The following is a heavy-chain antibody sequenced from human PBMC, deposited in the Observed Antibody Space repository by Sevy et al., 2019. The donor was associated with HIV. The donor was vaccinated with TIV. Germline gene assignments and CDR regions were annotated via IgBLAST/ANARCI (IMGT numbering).Heavy chain of an antibody. CDR1: GFTFSDYF. Sequence: GGSLRLSCAASGFTFSDYFMSWIRQAPGKGLEWISYVRLSGSTIYYADSVKGRFTISRDNAKKSLYLQMNSLRAEDTAVYYCARENRHCTNGICYGYYGMDVWGQGTTVTVSS. D-gene: IGHD2-8*01. CDR2: VRLSGSTI. V-gene: IGHV3-11*01. CDR3: ARENRHCTNGICYGYYGMDV. J-gene: IGHJ6*02.